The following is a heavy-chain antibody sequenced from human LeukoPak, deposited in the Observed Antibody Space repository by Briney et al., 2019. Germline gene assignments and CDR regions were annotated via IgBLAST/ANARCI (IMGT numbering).Heavy chain of an antibody. J-gene: IGHJ4*02. CDR2: IYYSGNT. CDR1: GVSISSSNSY. D-gene: IGHD3/OR15-3a*01. V-gene: IGHV4-39*01. CDR3: ARQTGSGLFILP. Sequence: SETLSLTCTVSGVSISSSNSYWCLIRQPPGKLLEWIGSIYYSGNTYYNASLKSQVSISIDTSKNQFSLRLTSVTAADTAVYYCARQTGSGLFILPGGQGTLVTVSS.